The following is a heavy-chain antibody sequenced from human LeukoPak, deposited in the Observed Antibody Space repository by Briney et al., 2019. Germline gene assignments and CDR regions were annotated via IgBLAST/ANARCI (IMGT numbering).Heavy chain of an antibody. CDR1: GYTFTSYD. V-gene: IGHV1-8*01. Sequence: ASVKVSCKASGYTFTSYDINWVRQATGQGLEWMGWMNANSGNTGYAQEFQGRVTMTRNTSISTAYMELSSLRSEDTAVYYCARRAIFGVVISDSSARWGAFDIWGQGTMVTVSS. CDR2: MNANSGNT. D-gene: IGHD3-3*01. CDR3: ARRAIFGVVISDSSARWGAFDI. J-gene: IGHJ3*02.